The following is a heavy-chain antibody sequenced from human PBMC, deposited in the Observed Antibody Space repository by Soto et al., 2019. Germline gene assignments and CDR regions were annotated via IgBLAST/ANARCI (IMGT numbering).Heavy chain of an antibody. D-gene: IGHD3-22*01. J-gene: IGHJ4*02. CDR2: IKQDGSEK. Sequence: GGSLRLSCAASGFTFSTYWMSWVRQAPGIGLEWVANIKQDGSEKYYVDSVKGRFTISRDNAKNSLYLQMNSLRAEDTAVYYCARVLVYDSSAYRPLDYWGQGTLVTVSS. CDR3: ARVLVYDSSAYRPLDY. CDR1: GFTFSTYW. V-gene: IGHV3-7*05.